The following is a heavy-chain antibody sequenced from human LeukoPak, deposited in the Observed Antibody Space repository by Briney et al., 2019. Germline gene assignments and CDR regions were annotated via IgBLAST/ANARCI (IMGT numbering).Heavy chain of an antibody. CDR1: GGTFSSYT. V-gene: IGHV1-69*04. J-gene: IGHJ4*02. Sequence: SVKVSCKASGGTFSSYTISWVRQAPGQGLEWMGRIIPILGIANYAQKFQGRVTITADESTSTAYMELSSLRSEDTAVYYCARDRRGSTTADCWGQGTLVTVSS. CDR2: IIPILGIA. CDR3: ARDRRGSTTADC. D-gene: IGHD2-2*01.